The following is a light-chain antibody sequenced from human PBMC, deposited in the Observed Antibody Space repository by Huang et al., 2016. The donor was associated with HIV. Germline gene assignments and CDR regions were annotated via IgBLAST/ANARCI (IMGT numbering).Light chain of an antibody. Sequence: IVVTQSPDSLAVSLGERAATNCKSSQRLLYSSNNTNYLAWYQQKPGQSPALLIYWASTRAPGVPDRFNGSGSGTDFTLTINSLQTEDVALYYCQQYFSTPLTFGGGTKVDIK. CDR2: WAS. CDR3: QQYFSTPLT. V-gene: IGKV4-1*01. CDR1: QRLLYSSNNTNY. J-gene: IGKJ4*01.